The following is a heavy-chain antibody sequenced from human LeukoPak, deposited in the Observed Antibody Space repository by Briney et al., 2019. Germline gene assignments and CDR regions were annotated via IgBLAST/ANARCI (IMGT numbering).Heavy chain of an antibody. Sequence: SARASPTLSLYTSTAYDMPWVRQAPGQGIEWMGWIDPNSVGANYAQKFQCRVNMTRDTSISTAYMELSRLRSDDTAVYYCARTMIVVVPPDYWGQGTLVTVSS. J-gene: IGHJ4*02. CDR3: ARTMIVVVPPDY. D-gene: IGHD3-22*01. CDR2: IDPNSVGA. V-gene: IGHV1-2*02. CDR1: LYTSTAYD.